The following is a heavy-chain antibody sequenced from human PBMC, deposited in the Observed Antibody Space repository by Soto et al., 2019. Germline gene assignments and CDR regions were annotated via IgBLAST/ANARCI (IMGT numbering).Heavy chain of an antibody. CDR1: GYSFTSYW. CDR3: ARHGTVAARRSPAKYYYYGMDV. Sequence: GESLKISCKGSGYSFTSYWIGWVRQMPGKGLEWMGIIYPGDSDTRYSPSFQGQVTISADKSISTAYLQWSSLKASDTAMYYCARHGTVAARRSPAKYYYYGMDVWGQGTTVTVSS. D-gene: IGHD6-6*01. J-gene: IGHJ6*02. V-gene: IGHV5-51*01. CDR2: IYPGDSDT.